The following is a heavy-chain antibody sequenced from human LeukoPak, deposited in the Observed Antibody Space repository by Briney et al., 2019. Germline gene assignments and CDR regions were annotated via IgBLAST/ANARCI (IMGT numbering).Heavy chain of an antibody. CDR2: IYFSET. J-gene: IGHJ3*02. D-gene: IGHD3-22*01. V-gene: IGHV4-39*01. CDR3: ASPSKLVISRGGFDI. CDR1: GGSSSDTTYY. Sequence: SETLSLTCTVSGGSSSDTTYYWTWIRQPPGKGLEWIASIYFSETKYNPSLKSRVTISGDTSKNQFSLKLSSVTAADTAVYYCASPSKLVISRGGFDIWGQGTVVTAS.